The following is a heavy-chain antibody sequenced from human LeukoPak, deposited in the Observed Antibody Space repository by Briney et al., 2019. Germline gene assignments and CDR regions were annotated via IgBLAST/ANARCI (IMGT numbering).Heavy chain of an antibody. CDR2: INPSGGSA. J-gene: IGHJ4*02. D-gene: IGHD1-26*01. CDR3: AREGESGTYLFDY. V-gene: IGHV1-46*01. Sequence: ASVKVSCKASGYTFTSYYMHWVRQAPGQGLEWMGIINPSGGSASYAQKFQGRVTMTRDMSTSTLYMELRSLRFEDTAVYYCAREGESGTYLFDYWGQGTLVTVSS. CDR1: GYTFTSYY.